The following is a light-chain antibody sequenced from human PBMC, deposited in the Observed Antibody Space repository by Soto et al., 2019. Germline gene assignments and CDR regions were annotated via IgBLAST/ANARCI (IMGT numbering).Light chain of an antibody. CDR3: QHYNSYSEA. CDR2: GAS. CDR1: QSVRSY. Sequence: EIVLTQSPATLSLSPVERATLSCRASQSVRSYVAWYQQKPGQAPRLLMYGASTRATGVPTRFSGSGSGTEFTLTISSLQPDDFATYYCQHYNSYSEAFGQGTKVDIK. V-gene: IGKV3-15*01. J-gene: IGKJ1*01.